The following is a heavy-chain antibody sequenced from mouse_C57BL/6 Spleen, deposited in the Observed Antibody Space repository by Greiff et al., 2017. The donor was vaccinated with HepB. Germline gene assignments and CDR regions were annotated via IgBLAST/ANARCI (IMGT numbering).Heavy chain of an antibody. V-gene: IGHV1-69*01. CDR3: ARNGGNYDYAMDY. CDR2: IDPSDSYT. Sequence: QVQLQQPGAELVMPGASVKLSCKASGYTFTSYWMHWVKQRPGQGLEWIGEIDPSDSYTNYNQKFKGKSTLTVDKSSSTAYMQLSSLTSEDSAVYYCARNGGNYDYAMDYWGQGTSVTVSS. CDR1: GYTFTSYW. J-gene: IGHJ4*01. D-gene: IGHD2-1*01.